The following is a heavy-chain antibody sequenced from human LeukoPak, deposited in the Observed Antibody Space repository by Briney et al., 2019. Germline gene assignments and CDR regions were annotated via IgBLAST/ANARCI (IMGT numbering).Heavy chain of an antibody. CDR3: GRGSGSYGGYFDY. CDR1: GYSISSGYY. J-gene: IGHJ4*02. Sequence: PSETLSLTCTVSGYSISSGYYWGWIRQPPGKGLEWIGSIYHSGSTYYNPSLKSRVTISVDTSKNQFSLKLSSVTAADKAVYYCGRGSGSYGGYFDYWGQGTLVTVSS. V-gene: IGHV4-38-2*02. D-gene: IGHD1-26*01. CDR2: IYHSGST.